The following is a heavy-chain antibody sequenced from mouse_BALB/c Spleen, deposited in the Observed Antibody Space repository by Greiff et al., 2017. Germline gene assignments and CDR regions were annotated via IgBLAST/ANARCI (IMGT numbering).Heavy chain of an antibody. Sequence: VKLMESGAELVRPGSSVKISCKASGYAFSSYWMNWVKQRPGQGLEWIGQIYPGDGDTNYNGKFKGKATLTADKSSSTAYMQLSSLTSEDSAVYFCARGGGYYPFDYWGQGTTLTVSS. CDR2: IYPGDGDT. D-gene: IGHD2-3*01. CDR3: ARGGGYYPFDY. CDR1: GYAFSSYW. V-gene: IGHV1-80*01. J-gene: IGHJ2*01.